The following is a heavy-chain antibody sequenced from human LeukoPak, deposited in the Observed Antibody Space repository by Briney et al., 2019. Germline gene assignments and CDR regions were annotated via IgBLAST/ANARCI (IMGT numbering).Heavy chain of an antibody. CDR3: ATGYSSTWYYFDY. D-gene: IGHD6-13*01. CDR1: GHSISSYY. J-gene: IGHJ4*02. V-gene: IGHV4-59*01. Sequence: PAETLSLTCTVSGHSISSYYWSWIRQPPGKGLEWIGYIYHSGSTNYNPSLKSRVTISAETSKDQFSLKLASVTAADTAVYYCATGYSSTWYYFDYWGQGTLVTVSS. CDR2: IYHSGST.